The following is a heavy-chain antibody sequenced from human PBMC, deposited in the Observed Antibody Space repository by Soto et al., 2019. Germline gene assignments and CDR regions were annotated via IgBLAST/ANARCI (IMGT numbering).Heavy chain of an antibody. V-gene: IGHV1-46*03. CDR1: GYIFTSYY. Sequence: ASVKVSCKASGYIFTSYYIHWVRQAPGQGLEWMGWINPFDGSRMFAQSFQGRVTMTRDTSTSTVYMEVSSLRSEDTTVYYCSRVDPGETSPFDHWGQGTLVTVSS. J-gene: IGHJ4*02. CDR3: SRVDPGETSPFDH. D-gene: IGHD3-10*01. CDR2: INPFDGSR.